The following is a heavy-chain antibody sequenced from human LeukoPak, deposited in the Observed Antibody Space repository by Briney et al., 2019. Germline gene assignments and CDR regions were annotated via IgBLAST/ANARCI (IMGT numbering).Heavy chain of an antibody. CDR3: ARGNNRREDY. V-gene: IGHV3-7*01. J-gene: IGHJ4*02. CDR1: GFTFTTYW. Sequence: PGGSLRLSCAASGFTFTTYWMSWIRQTPKKGLEGVAHIKQDGSEKYYVDSVKGRFSISRDNANNSLYLQLNSLRAEDMGVYYCARGNNRREDYWGQGTLVTVSS. CDR2: IKQDGSEK. D-gene: IGHD1-14*01.